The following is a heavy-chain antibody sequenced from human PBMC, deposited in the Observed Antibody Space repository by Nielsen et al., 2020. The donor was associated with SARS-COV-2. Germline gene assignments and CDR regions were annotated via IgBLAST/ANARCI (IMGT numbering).Heavy chain of an antibody. Sequence: GESLKISCAASGFTFSTYAMSWVRQAPGRGLEWVSAITASGGTTYYADSVRGRFTISRDNSKNTLFLQMNSLRAEDTAVYYCARVALVHIYFDYWGQGTLVTVSS. V-gene: IGHV3-23*01. D-gene: IGHD2-8*02. CDR3: ARVALVHIYFDY. CDR2: ITASGGTT. CDR1: GFTFSTYA. J-gene: IGHJ4*02.